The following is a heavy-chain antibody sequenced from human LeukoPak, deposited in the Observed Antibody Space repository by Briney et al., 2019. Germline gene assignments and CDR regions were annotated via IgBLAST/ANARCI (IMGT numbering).Heavy chain of an antibody. V-gene: IGHV1-69*05. Sequence: GASVKVSCKASGGTFSSYAISWVRQAPGRGLEWMGRIIPIFGTANYAQKFQGRVTITTDESTSTAYMELSSLRSEDTAVYYCARAMSMGYCSGGSCYPAINWFDPWGQGTLVTVSS. CDR3: ARAMSMGYCSGGSCYPAINWFDP. CDR2: IIPIFGTA. CDR1: GGTFSSYA. J-gene: IGHJ5*02. D-gene: IGHD2-15*01.